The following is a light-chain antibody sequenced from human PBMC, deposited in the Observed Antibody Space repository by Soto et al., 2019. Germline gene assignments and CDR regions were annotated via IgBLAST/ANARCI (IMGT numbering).Light chain of an antibody. CDR2: AAS. V-gene: IGKV1-27*01. Sequence: DIQMTQSPSSLSASVGDRVTITCRASQAIYDYLAWYQQKPGKVPTLLISAASTLQSGVPSRFSGSGSGTDFTLTISSLQPEDVATYYCQKFSAVPTFGGGTKVEI. CDR1: QAIYDY. CDR3: QKFSAVPT. J-gene: IGKJ4*01.